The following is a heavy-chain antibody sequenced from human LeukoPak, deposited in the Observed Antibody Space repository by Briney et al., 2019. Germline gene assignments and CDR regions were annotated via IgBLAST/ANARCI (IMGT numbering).Heavy chain of an antibody. V-gene: IGHV3-30-3*01. J-gene: IGHJ4*02. CDR3: ARDDGSGSYIY. D-gene: IGHD3-10*01. Sequence: GGSLRLSCAASGFTFSSYAMHWVRQAPGKGLEWVAVISYDGSNKYYADSVKGRFTISRDNSKNTLYLQMNSLRAEDTAVYYCARDDGSGSYIYWGQGTLVTVSS. CDR2: ISYDGSNK. CDR1: GFTFSSYA.